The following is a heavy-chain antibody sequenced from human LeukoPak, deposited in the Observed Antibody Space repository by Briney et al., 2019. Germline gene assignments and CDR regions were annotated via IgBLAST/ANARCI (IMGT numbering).Heavy chain of an antibody. J-gene: IGHJ3*02. Sequence: GGSLRLSCAASGFIFSDYSMNWVRQAPGKGLEWVSHINGNSITRYYADSVKGRFTISRDNAKNSLYLQMNSLRAEDTAVYYCARGLLAGDAFDIWGQGTMVTVSS. CDR3: ARGLLAGDAFDI. CDR2: INGNSITR. D-gene: IGHD7-27*01. CDR1: GFIFSDYS. V-gene: IGHV3-48*04.